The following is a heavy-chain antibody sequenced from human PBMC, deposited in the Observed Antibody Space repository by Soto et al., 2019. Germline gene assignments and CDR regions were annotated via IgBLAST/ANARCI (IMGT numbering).Heavy chain of an antibody. Sequence: GGSLRLSCAASGFTFSSYAMHWVRQAPGKGLEWVAVISYDGSNKYYADSVKGRFTISRDNAKNSPYLQMNSLRAEDTAVYYCARDYSSYGPFDYWGQGTLVTVSS. CDR2: ISYDGSNK. J-gene: IGHJ4*02. V-gene: IGHV3-30-3*01. CDR3: ARDYSSYGPFDY. D-gene: IGHD5-18*01. CDR1: GFTFSSYA.